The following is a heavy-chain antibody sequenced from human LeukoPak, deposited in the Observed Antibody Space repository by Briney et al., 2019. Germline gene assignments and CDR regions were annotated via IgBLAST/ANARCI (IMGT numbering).Heavy chain of an antibody. CDR2: IYYSGST. CDR3: ARGSRGYSGYDPVDY. CDR1: GGSISSSSYY. D-gene: IGHD5-12*01. V-gene: IGHV4-61*01. J-gene: IGHJ4*02. Sequence: PSETLSLTCTVSGGSISSSSYYWSWIRQPPGKGLEWIGYIYYSGSTNYNPSLKSRVTISVDTSKNQFSLKLSSVTAADTAVYYCARGSRGYSGYDPVDYWGQGTLVTVSS.